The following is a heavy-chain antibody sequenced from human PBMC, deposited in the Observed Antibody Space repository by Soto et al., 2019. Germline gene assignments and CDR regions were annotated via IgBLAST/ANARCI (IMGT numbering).Heavy chain of an antibody. CDR2: VSIGGST. D-gene: IGHD2-15*01. Sequence: DVQLLESGGGLVQPEGSLRLSCAASGFTFSSYAMGWVRQGPGKGLEWVAVVSIGGSTHYAASVRGRFTISRDNSKNTLSLQMNSLSAEDPAVYFCAKRRGAGGHFDYWGQGDLVTVSS. CDR1: GFTFSSYA. J-gene: IGHJ4*02. CDR3: AKRRGAGGHFDY. V-gene: IGHV3-23*01.